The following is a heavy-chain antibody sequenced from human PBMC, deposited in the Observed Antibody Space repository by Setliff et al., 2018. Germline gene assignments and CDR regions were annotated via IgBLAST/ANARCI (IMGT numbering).Heavy chain of an antibody. CDR3: MRQGAQMPSLSHLYGVDV. D-gene: IGHD2-2*01. CDR1: GGSISSSSYY. J-gene: IGHJ6*02. CDR2: MYYSVST. V-gene: IGHV4-39*01. Sequence: PSETLSLTCSVSGGSISSSSYYWGWIRQPPGKGLEWIGSMYYSVSTYYNPSLKSRATISADTSKRRVSLNLNSVTAADTAVYYCMRQGAQMPSLSHLYGVDVWGQGTTVTVSS.